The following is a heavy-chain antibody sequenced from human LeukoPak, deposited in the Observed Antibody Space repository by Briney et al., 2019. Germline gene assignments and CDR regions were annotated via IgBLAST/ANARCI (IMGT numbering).Heavy chain of an antibody. D-gene: IGHD5-12*01. CDR2: INQDGSEE. V-gene: IGHV3-7*02. J-gene: IGHJ4*02. Sequence: GGSLRLSCATSGFTFSNYWMSWVRQAPGKGLEWVANINQDGSEEYYVDSVRGRFTISRDNAKNSLYLQMNSLRAEDTAVYYCARPYDSNRDHSGYGHWGRGTLVTVSS. CDR1: GFTFSNYW. CDR3: ARPYDSNRDHSGYGH.